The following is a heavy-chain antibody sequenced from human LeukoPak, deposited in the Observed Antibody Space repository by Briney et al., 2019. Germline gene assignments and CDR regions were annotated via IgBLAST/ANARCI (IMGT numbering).Heavy chain of an antibody. V-gene: IGHV3-9*03. D-gene: IGHD2-15*01. CDR1: GFTFDDYA. Sequence: GRSLRLSCAASGFTFDDYAMHWARQAPGKGLEWVSGISWNSGSIGYADSVKGRFTISRDNTKNSLYLQMNSLRAEDMALYYCAKSACSGGSCYGGHYFDYWGQGTLVTVSS. J-gene: IGHJ4*02. CDR2: ISWNSGSI. CDR3: AKSACSGGSCYGGHYFDY.